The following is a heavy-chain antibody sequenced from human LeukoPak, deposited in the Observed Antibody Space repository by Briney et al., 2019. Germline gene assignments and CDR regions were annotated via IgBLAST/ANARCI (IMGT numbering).Heavy chain of an antibody. V-gene: IGHV4-38-2*02. CDR1: GYSISSGYY. CDR3: ARSSWSLFDY. Sequence: SETLSLTCTVSGYSISSGYYWGWIRQPPGKGLEWIGSIYHSGSTYYNPSLKSRVTFSVDTSKNQFSLKLSSVTAADTAVYYCARSSWSLFDYWGQGTLVTVSS. J-gene: IGHJ4*02. D-gene: IGHD1-26*01. CDR2: IYHSGST.